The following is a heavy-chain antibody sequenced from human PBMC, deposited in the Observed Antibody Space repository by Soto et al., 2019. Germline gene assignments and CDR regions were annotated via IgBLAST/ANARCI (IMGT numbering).Heavy chain of an antibody. Sequence: PSETLSLTCAVYGGSFSGYYWSWIRQPPGKGLEWIGEINHSGSTNYNPSLKSRVTISVDTSKNQFSLKLSSVTAADTAVYYCAIPGIAVAGFDYWGQGTLVTVSS. CDR1: GGSFSGYY. CDR3: AIPGIAVAGFDY. J-gene: IGHJ4*02. V-gene: IGHV4-34*01. D-gene: IGHD6-19*01. CDR2: INHSGST.